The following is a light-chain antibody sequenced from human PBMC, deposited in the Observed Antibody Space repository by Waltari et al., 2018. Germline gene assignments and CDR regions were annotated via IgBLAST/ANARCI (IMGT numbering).Light chain of an antibody. CDR2: NDN. CDR3: ASYSGTFRGWL. V-gene: IGLV1-44*01. CDR1: DSDIGSYP. Sequence: QSVLSQPHSVSGTPGQSVTISCAGGDSDIGSYPVNWYQQLPGTAPKLLIYNDNDWPSGVPDRFSGSKSGTSASLAISGLQSEDDGDYYCASYSGTFRGWLFGVGTKLTVL. J-gene: IGLJ3*02.